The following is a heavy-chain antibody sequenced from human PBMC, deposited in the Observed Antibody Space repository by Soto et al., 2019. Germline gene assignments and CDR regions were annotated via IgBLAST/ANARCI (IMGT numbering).Heavy chain of an antibody. CDR1: GCTFSSYA. V-gene: IGHV3-30-3*01. J-gene: IGHJ6*01. CDR3: ARPLIPYMGFLWSGAYYYYYCMDD. D-gene: IGHD3-10*01. Sequence: PEGGLRRSWAAAGCTFSSYAMHWYRQAPGKGLERVAVISYDGSNKYYADSVKGRFTISRDNSKNTLYLQMNSLRAEDTAVYYCARPLIPYMGFLWSGAYYYYYCMDDWRPGTTV. CDR2: ISYDGSNK.